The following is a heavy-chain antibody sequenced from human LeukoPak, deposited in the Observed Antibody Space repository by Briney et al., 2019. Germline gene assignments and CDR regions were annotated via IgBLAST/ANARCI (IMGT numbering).Heavy chain of an antibody. CDR3: ARGRGTTMVRGVITNYFDL. CDR1: GYTFTAHY. D-gene: IGHD3-10*01. V-gene: IGHV1-2*02. CDR2: IDPNSGGT. Sequence: ASVTVSCKASGYTFTAHYIHWVRQAPGQGLEWMGWIDPNSGGTNYAQKFLGSVTVTGDTSINTAFMELSRLRSDDTAIYYCARGRGTTMVRGVITNYFDLWGRGSLVTVSS. J-gene: IGHJ2*01.